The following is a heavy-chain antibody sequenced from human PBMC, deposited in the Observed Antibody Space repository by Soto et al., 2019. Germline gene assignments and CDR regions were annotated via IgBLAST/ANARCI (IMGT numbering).Heavy chain of an antibody. D-gene: IGHD5-12*01. V-gene: IGHV4-61*01. CDR1: GGSVSSGSYY. CDR3: ARGGPRGVWLRRIYYFDY. J-gene: IGHJ4*02. CDR2: IYYSGSN. Sequence: PSETLSLTCTVSGGSVSSGSYYWSWIRQPPGKGLEWIGYIYYSGSNNYNPSLKSRVTISVDTSKNQFSLKLSSVTAADTAVYYCARGGPRGVWLRRIYYFDYWGQGTLVTVSS.